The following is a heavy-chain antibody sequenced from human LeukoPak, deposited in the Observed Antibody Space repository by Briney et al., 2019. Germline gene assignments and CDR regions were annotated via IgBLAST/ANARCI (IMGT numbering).Heavy chain of an antibody. J-gene: IGHJ4*02. CDR1: GYTFTGYY. V-gene: IGHV1-2*02. Sequence: ASVKVSCKASGYTFTGYYMHWVRQAPGQGLEWMGWINPNSGGTNYAQKFQGRVTMTRDTSISTAYMELSRLRSDGTAVYYCARDRDFDWFQEPFDYWGQGTLVTVSS. CDR2: INPNSGGT. CDR3: ARDRDFDWFQEPFDY. D-gene: IGHD3-9*01.